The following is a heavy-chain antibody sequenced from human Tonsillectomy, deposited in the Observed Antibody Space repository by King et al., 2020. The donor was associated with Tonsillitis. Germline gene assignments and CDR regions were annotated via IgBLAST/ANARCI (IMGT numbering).Heavy chain of an antibody. V-gene: IGHV3-11*01. D-gene: IGHD2-2*01. CDR2: ITRSGSNI. CDR1: GFTFSDYY. CDR3: ARDPYCSSTSCLAFDY. J-gene: IGHJ4*02. Sequence: VQLVESGGGLVKPGGSLRLSCAASGFTFSDYYMSWIRQAPGKGLEWVSYITRSGSNIYYADSGKGRFTISRDNTKNSLYLQMNSLRAEDTALYYCARDPYCSSTSCLAFDYWGQGTLGTVSS.